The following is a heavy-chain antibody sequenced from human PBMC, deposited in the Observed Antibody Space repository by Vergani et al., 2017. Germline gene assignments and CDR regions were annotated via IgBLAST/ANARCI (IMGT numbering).Heavy chain of an antibody. D-gene: IGHD3-3*01. CDR1: GGSVSSGSYY. V-gene: IGHV4-61*01. CDR3: ARGIFGVVTATSYYYYYMDV. CDR2: IYYSGST. Sequence: QVQLQESGPGLVKPSETLSLTCTVSGGSVSSGSYYWSWIRQPPGKGLEWIGYIYYSGSTNYNPSLKSRVTISVDTSKNQFSLKLSSVTAADTAVYYCARGIFGVVTATSYYYYYMDVWGKGTTVTVSS. J-gene: IGHJ6*03.